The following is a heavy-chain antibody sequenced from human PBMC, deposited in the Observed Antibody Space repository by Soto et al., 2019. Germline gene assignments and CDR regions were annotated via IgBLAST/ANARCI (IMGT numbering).Heavy chain of an antibody. CDR3: ILYWGPPVPHGYDS. CDR1: GGSVTSGGYY. J-gene: IGHJ1*01. D-gene: IGHD3-3*01. Sequence: PSETLSLTCTVSGGSVTSGGYYWSWIRHCPGKGLEWIGYIYSSGDTNYNPSLNSRVAMSVDTSKNQFSLQLTSVTVADTAIYYCILYWGPPVPHGYDSWAQGTLVPVSS. V-gene: IGHV4-31*03. CDR2: IYSSGDT.